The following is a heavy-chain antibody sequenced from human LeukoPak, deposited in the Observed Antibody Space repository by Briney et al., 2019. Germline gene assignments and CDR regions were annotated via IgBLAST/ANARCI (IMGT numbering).Heavy chain of an antibody. Sequence: ASMKVSCKASGYTFTGYYMHWVRQAPGQGLEWMGWINPNSGGTNYAQKFQGRVTMTRDTSISTAYMELSRLRSDDTAVYYCARDPQRCSGGSCYLYNWFDPWGQGTLVTVSS. CDR3: ARDPQRCSGGSCYLYNWFDP. V-gene: IGHV1-2*02. CDR1: GYTFTGYY. J-gene: IGHJ5*02. CDR2: INPNSGGT. D-gene: IGHD2-15*01.